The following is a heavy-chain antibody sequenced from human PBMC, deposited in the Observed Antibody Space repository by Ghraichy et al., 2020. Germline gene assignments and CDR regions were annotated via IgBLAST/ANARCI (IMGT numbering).Heavy chain of an antibody. J-gene: IGHJ4*02. CDR3: AREDSSGWYYY. V-gene: IGHV4-34*01. CDR2: INHSGST. CDR1: GGSFSGYY. Sequence: SQTLSLTCAVYGGSFSGYYWSWIRQPPGKGLEWIGEINHSGSTNYNPSLKSRVTISGDTSKNQFSLKLSSVTAADTAVYYCAREDSSGWYYYWGQGTLVTVSS. D-gene: IGHD6-19*01.